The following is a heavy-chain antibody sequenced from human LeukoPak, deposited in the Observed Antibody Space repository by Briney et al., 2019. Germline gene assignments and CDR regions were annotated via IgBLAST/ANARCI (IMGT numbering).Heavy chain of an antibody. CDR2: IYYSGST. CDR3: ARETPGSVYPDATFDY. V-gene: IGHV4-59*12. D-gene: IGHD1-26*01. Sequence: SETLSLTCTVSGGSISSYYWSWIRQPPGKGLEWIGYIYYSGSTNYNPSLKSRVTISVDTSKNQFSLKLSSVTAADTAVYYCARETPGSVYPDATFDYWGQGTLVTVSS. J-gene: IGHJ4*02. CDR1: GGSISSYY.